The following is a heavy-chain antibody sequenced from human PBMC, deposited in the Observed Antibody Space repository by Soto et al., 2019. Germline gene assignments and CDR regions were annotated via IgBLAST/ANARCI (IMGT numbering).Heavy chain of an antibody. CDR3: TTGGIVATILYYYYGMDV. CDR1: GFTFSNAW. D-gene: IGHD5-12*01. CDR2: IKSKTDGGTT. J-gene: IGHJ6*02. V-gene: IGHV3-15*01. Sequence: GGALRLSCPASGFTFSNAWMSWVRQAPGKGLEWVGRIKSKTDGGTTDYAAPVKGRFTISRDDSKNTLYLQMNSLKTEDTAVYYCTTGGIVATILYYYYGMDVWGQGTTVTVSS.